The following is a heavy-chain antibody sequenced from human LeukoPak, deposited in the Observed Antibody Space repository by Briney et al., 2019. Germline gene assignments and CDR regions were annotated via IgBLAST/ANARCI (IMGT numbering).Heavy chain of an antibody. J-gene: IGHJ5*02. V-gene: IGHV3-20*04. D-gene: IGHD1-26*01. CDR3: AREGPLWELPPRRDNWFDP. CDR1: GFTFDDYG. CDR2: INWNGGST. Sequence: GGSLRLSCAASGFTFDDYGMSWVRQAPGKGLEWVSGINWNGGSTGYADSVKGRFTISRDNAKNSLYLQMNSLRAEDTAVYYCAREGPLWELPPRRDNWFDPWGQGTLVTVSS.